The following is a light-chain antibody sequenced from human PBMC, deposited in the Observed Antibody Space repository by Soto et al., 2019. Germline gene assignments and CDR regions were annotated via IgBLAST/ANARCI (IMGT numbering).Light chain of an antibody. CDR2: DTA. V-gene: IGLV1-44*01. J-gene: IGLJ2*01. CDR3: AAWDDSLNGPV. CDR1: SSNIGAGKY. Sequence: QSVLTQPPSVSGAPGQRVTISCTGSSSNIGAGKYVHWYRQLSGAAPQILIYDTAQRATGVPDRFSGSRSGTSASLTISGLQSDDEAEYHCAAWDDSLNGPVFGGGTKLTVL.